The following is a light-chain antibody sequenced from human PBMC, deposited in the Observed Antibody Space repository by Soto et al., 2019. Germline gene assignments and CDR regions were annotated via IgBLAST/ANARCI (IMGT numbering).Light chain of an antibody. V-gene: IGKV3-20*01. CDR1: QSVSSSY. J-gene: IGKJ4*01. CDR2: GAS. Sequence: EIVLTQSPGTLSLSPGERATLSCRASQSVSSSYLAWYQQKPGQAPRQLIYGASSRATGIPDRFSGSGSGTDCTLTITRLEPEDFAVYYCQHYRTSFGGGTRVESK. CDR3: QHYRTS.